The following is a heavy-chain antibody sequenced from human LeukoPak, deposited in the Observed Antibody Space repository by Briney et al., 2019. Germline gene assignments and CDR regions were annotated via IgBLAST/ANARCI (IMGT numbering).Heavy chain of an antibody. CDR3: TRGVLPARFDS. CDR1: GYTFTGYW. Sequence: ASVKVSCKASGYTFTGYWIHWVRQAPGQGFEWMGWINPNNGGTNYAQKFQGRVTMTRDTSTSTVCMELSSLISDDTAVYYCTRGVLPARFDSWGQGTLVTVTS. J-gene: IGHJ5*01. CDR2: INPNNGGT. D-gene: IGHD2-2*01. V-gene: IGHV1-2*02.